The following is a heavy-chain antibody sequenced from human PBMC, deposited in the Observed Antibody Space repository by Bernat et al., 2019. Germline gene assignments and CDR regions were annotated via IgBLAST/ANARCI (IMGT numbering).Heavy chain of an antibody. CDR1: GFTFSSYG. J-gene: IGHJ6*02. Sequence: QVQLVESGGGVVQPGRSLRLSCAASGFTFSSYGMHWVRQAPGKGLEWVAVISYDGSNQYYADSVKGRFTSSRDNSKNTLYLQMTSLRDEDTAVYYCAKRAAGNYGMDVWGQGTTVTVSS. CDR3: AKRAAGNYGMDV. CDR2: ISYDGSNQ. V-gene: IGHV3-30*18.